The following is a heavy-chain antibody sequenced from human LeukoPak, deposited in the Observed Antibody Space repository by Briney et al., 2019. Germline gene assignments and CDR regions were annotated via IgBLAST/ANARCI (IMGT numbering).Heavy chain of an antibody. J-gene: IGHJ5*02. Sequence: ASVKVSCKASGGTFSSYAISWVRQAPGQGLEWMGGIIPIFGTANYAQKFQGRVTITADESTSTAYMELSSLRSEDTAVYYCAREHLFSGSENYVLHNWFDPWGQGTLVTVSS. V-gene: IGHV1-69*13. CDR3: AREHLFSGSENYVLHNWFDP. CDR2: IIPIFGTA. D-gene: IGHD3-10*01. CDR1: GGTFSSYA.